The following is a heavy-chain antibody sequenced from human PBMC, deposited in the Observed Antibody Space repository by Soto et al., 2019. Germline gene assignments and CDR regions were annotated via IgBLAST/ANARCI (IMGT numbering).Heavy chain of an antibody. CDR1: GYTFTRYG. CDR3: ARDAVDSRGYYHYYYYGMDV. V-gene: IGHV1-18*01. D-gene: IGHD3-22*01. Sequence: QVQLVQSGAEVKKPGASVKVSCKASGYTFTRYGISWVRQAPGQELEWMGWISAYNGNTKYAQKLQGRVTMTTDTSTRTACMELRSLRSDDTAVYYCARDAVDSRGYYHYYYYGMDVWGQGTTVTVSS. J-gene: IGHJ6*02. CDR2: ISAYNGNT.